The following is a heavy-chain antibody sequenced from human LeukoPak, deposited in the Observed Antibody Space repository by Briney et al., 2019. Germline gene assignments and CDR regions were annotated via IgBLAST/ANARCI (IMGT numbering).Heavy chain of an antibody. D-gene: IGHD3-3*01. J-gene: IGHJ5*02. CDR1: GFTFSSYA. Sequence: PGGSLRLSCAASGFTFSSYAMSWVRQAPGKGLEWVSAISGSGGSTYYADSVEGRFTISRDNSKNTLYLQMNSLRAEDTAVYYCAKGGGYYKGNWFDPWGQGTLVTASS. V-gene: IGHV3-23*01. CDR3: AKGGGYYKGNWFDP. CDR2: ISGSGGST.